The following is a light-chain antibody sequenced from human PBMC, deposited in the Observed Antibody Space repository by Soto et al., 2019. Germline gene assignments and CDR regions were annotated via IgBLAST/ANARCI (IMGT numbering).Light chain of an antibody. CDR1: QSVTISY. CDR3: QQYDNWPLT. J-gene: IGKJ4*01. CDR2: GAS. Sequence: EVVLTQSPGTLSLSPGERATLSCRASQSVTISYLAWFQQKPGQAPRFLIYGASTRATGIPARFSGSGSGTEFTLTISSLQSEDFAVYYCQQYDNWPLTFGGGTKVDIK. V-gene: IGKV3-15*01.